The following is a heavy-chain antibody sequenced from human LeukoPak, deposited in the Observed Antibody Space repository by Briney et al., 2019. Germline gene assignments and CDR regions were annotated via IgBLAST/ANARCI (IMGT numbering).Heavy chain of an antibody. J-gene: IGHJ5*02. CDR1: GYSISSGYL. Sequence: SETLSLTCIDSGYSISSGYLWGWNRPPPGKGLERIGSIYHSGTTYYNPSLKRRVTISVDTSKNQFSLKLTSVTAADTAVYYCARGYSSSWYFNWFDPWGQGTLVTVSS. V-gene: IGHV4-38-2*02. D-gene: IGHD6-13*01. CDR2: IYHSGTT. CDR3: ARGYSSSWYFNWFDP.